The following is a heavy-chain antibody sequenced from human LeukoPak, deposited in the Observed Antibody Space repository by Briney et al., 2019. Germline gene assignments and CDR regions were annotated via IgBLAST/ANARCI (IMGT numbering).Heavy chain of an antibody. CDR1: GFAFRSFV. V-gene: IGHV3-23*01. CDR3: AKEGVAETTRGAYFDH. Sequence: GGSLRLSCAASGFAFRSFVGSWVRQAPGKGLEGVSSISGYGDRKYYADSVKGRFPISRDNSKNMLYLQMNSLRAEDTPTYYCAKEGVAETTRGAYFDHWGQGTLVTVFS. D-gene: IGHD4-17*01. J-gene: IGHJ4*02. CDR2: ISGYGDRK.